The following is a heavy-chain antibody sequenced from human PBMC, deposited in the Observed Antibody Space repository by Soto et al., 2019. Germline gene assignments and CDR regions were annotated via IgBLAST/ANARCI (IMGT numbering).Heavy chain of an antibody. Sequence: QVQLVQSGAEVKKPGASVKVSCKASGYTFTTYDINWVRQATGQRLEWVGWMNPKSGYTGFAQKFQGRVPMTRDTSINTAYMELSSLRSEDTAVYYCVRVFGSIDYWGQGTLVTVSS. D-gene: IGHD3-10*02. CDR1: GYTFTTYD. J-gene: IGHJ4*02. V-gene: IGHV1-8*01. CDR3: VRVFGSIDY. CDR2: MNPKSGYT.